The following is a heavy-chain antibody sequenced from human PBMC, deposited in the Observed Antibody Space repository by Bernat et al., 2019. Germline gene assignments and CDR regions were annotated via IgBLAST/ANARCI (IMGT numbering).Heavy chain of an antibody. Sequence: EVQLLESGGGLVQPGGSLRLSCAASGFTFSSYAMSWVRQAPGKGLEWVSAISGSGGSTYYADSVKGRFNISRDNSKNTLYLQMNSLRAEDTAVYYCAKDGRIAARRADYFDYWGQGTLVTVSS. J-gene: IGHJ4*02. D-gene: IGHD6-6*01. CDR1: GFTFSSYA. CDR2: ISGSGGST. CDR3: AKDGRIAARRADYFDY. V-gene: IGHV3-23*01.